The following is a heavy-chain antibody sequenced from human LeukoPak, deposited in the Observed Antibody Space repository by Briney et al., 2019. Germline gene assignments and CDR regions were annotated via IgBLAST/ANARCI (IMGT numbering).Heavy chain of an antibody. V-gene: IGHV4-4*07. CDR1: GGSISSYY. CDR2: IXTSGST. D-gene: IGHD2-2*01. Sequence: SETLSLTCTVSGGSISSYYWSWIRQPAGKGLEWIGRIXTSGSTNYNPSLKSRVTMSVDTSKNQFSLKLSSVTAADTAVYYCXRXLISCSSTXCXXNWFDPWGQGTLVTVSS. J-gene: IGHJ5*02. CDR3: XRXLISCSSTXCXXNWFDP.